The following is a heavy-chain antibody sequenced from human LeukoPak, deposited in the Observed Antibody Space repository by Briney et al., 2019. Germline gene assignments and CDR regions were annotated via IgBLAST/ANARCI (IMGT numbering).Heavy chain of an antibody. V-gene: IGHV4-30-2*02. CDR2: IYHSGST. J-gene: IGHJ4*02. CDR3: AGAKYSSSWSDY. D-gene: IGHD6-13*01. CDR1: GGSISSGGYS. Sequence: SETLSLTCAVSGGSISSGGYSWTWIRQPPGKGLEWIGYIYHSGSTNYNPSLKSRVTISVDTSKNQFSLKLSSVTAADTAVYYCAGAKYSSSWSDYWGQGTLVTVSS.